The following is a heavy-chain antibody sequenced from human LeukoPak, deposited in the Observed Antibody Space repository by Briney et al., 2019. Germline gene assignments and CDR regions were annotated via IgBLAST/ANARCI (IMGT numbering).Heavy chain of an antibody. V-gene: IGHV1-2*02. CDR2: INPDSGGT. CDR3: ARDVDGEIIAATY. J-gene: IGHJ4*02. D-gene: IGHD2-15*01. CDR1: GYSFTGYY. Sequence: GASVKVYCKASGYSFTGYYMHWVRQAPGQGLEWMGWINPDSGGTKYAQRFQGRVTMTRDTSIRTAYMELSGLRSDDTAVYYCARDVDGEIIAATYWGQGTLVTVSS.